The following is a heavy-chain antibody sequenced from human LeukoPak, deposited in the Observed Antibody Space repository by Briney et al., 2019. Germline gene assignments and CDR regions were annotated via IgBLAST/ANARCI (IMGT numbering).Heavy chain of an antibody. CDR1: GGTFSSYA. CDR3: ARRYCSGGSCYYGAFDI. CDR2: IIPIFDTA. Sequence: SVKVSCKASGGTFSSYAISWVRQAPGQGLEWMGGIIPIFDTANYAQKFQGRVTITADKSTSTAYMELSSLRSEDTAVYYCARRYCSGGSCYYGAFDIWGQGTMVTVSS. J-gene: IGHJ3*02. D-gene: IGHD2-15*01. V-gene: IGHV1-69*06.